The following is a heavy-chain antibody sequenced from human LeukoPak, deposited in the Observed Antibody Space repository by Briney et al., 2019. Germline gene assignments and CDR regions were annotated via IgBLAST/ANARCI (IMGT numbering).Heavy chain of an antibody. J-gene: IGHJ4*02. D-gene: IGHD6-13*01. CDR2: ISNDGGKK. V-gene: IGHV3-30*18. CDR3: AKSPYSSTWTSHFDS. Sequence: QPGGSLRLSCAASGFTFSSYGMHWVRQAPGKGLEWVAVISNDGGKKYYADSVKGRFTISRDNSKNTLFLQMNSLRANDTAVYYCAKSPYSSTWTSHFDSWGQGTLVTVSS. CDR1: GFTFSSYG.